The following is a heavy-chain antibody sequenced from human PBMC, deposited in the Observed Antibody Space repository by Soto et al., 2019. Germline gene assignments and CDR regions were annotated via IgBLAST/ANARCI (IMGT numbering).Heavy chain of an antibody. CDR2: ISSNGGTT. J-gene: IGHJ4*02. Sequence: EVQLAESGGGMVQPGGSLRLSCVASGFTFSRYDMHWVRQAPGKGLEYVSSISSNGGTTYYGNSVKGRFTISRDNSKNTLYLQMGSLRAEDMAVYYCVRRVSGNYDDWGQGTLVTVSS. CDR3: VRRVSGNYDD. CDR1: GFTFSRYD. D-gene: IGHD1-7*01. V-gene: IGHV3-64*01.